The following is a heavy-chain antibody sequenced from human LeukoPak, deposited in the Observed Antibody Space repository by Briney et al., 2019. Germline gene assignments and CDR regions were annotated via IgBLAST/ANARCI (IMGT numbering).Heavy chain of an antibody. D-gene: IGHD2-2*02. CDR1: GYTFTSYA. V-gene: IGHV1-2*02. CDR3: ARLYCSSTSCYTHDY. J-gene: IGHJ4*02. CDR2: INPNSGGT. Sequence: ASVKVSCKASGYTFTSYAMNWVRQSPGQGLEWMGWINPNSGGTNYAQKFQGRVTMTRDTSISTVYMELSRLRSDDTAVYYCARLYCSSTSCYTHDYWGQGTLVTVSS.